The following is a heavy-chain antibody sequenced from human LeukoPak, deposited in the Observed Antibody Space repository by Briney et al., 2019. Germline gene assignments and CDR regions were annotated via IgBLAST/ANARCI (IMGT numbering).Heavy chain of an antibody. D-gene: IGHD3-22*01. V-gene: IGHV3-23*01. CDR3: AKVLDSSGYYPSDR. CDR2: ISGTGGST. CDR1: GFAFTNYA. J-gene: IGHJ5*02. Sequence: GGSLRLSCAASGFAFTNYAMTWVRQAPGGGLEWVSTISGTGGSTYYAPSLEGRLTVSRDNSKNTLYLRLSSLRAGDTAVYYCAKVLDSSGYYPSDRWGQGTLVIVSS.